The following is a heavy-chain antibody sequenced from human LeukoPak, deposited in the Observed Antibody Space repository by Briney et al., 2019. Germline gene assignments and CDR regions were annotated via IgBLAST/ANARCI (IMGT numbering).Heavy chain of an antibody. J-gene: IGHJ4*02. D-gene: IGHD5-18*01. CDR3: ARNKKGDRYTYGHDY. CDR1: GFTFSNYG. Sequence: GGSLRLSCAASGFTFSNYGMNWVRQAPGKGLEWVSSISSSSSYIYYADSVKGRFTISRDNAKNSLYLQTNSLRAEDTAVYYCARNKKGDRYTYGHDYWGQGTLVTVSS. V-gene: IGHV3-21*01. CDR2: ISSSSSYI.